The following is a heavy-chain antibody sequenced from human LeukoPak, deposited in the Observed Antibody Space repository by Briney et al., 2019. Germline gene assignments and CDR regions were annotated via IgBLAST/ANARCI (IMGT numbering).Heavy chain of an antibody. Sequence: GRSLRLSCAASGFTFNIYAMHWVRQAPGKGLEWVSVIYSNGYTYYADSVKGRFTISRDNSKNTLYLQMNTLRAEDTAVYYCARDKGYVGAFDIWGQGTMVTVSS. CDR2: IYSNGYT. V-gene: IGHV3-53*01. CDR3: ARDKGYVGAFDI. CDR1: GFTFNIYA. D-gene: IGHD3-16*01. J-gene: IGHJ3*02.